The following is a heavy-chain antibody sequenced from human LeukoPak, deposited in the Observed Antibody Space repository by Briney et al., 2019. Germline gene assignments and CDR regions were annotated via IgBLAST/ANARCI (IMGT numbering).Heavy chain of an antibody. CDR1: GYSISSGYY. Sequence: PSETLSLTCAVSGYSISSGYYWGWIQQPPGKGLEWIGSMYHSGCTDYNPSLKSRVTISVDTSKNQFSLKLISVTAADTAVYYCARDGSTVAGTASFDIWGQGTLVIVSS. J-gene: IGHJ3*02. V-gene: IGHV4-38-2*02. CDR3: ARDGSTVAGTASFDI. D-gene: IGHD6-19*01. CDR2: MYHSGCT.